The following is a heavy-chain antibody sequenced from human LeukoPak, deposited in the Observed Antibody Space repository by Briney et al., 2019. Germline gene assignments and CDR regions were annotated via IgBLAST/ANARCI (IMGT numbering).Heavy chain of an antibody. V-gene: IGHV1-69*13. CDR3: ARGPSGGPRGD. CDR1: GGTFSSYV. D-gene: IGHD2-15*01. CDR2: SIPIFGTA. J-gene: IGHJ4*02. Sequence: ASVKVSCKASGGTFSSYVISWVRQAPGQGLEWMGGSIPIFGTANYAQKFQGRVTITADESTGTAYMELNSLRSEDTAVYYCARGPSGGPRGDWGQGTLVTVSS.